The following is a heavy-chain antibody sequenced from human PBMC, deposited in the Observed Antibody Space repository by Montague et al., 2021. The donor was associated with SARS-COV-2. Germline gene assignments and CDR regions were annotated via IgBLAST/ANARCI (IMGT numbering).Heavy chain of an antibody. D-gene: IGHD2-8*02. J-gene: IGHJ4*02. Sequence: SLRLSCAASGFDFFHFDMAWVRQAPGRGLEWISDISSSDATILYADSLKGRFTISRDNIQKSLYLQMNSLRAEDTAVYYCATNMYCTLHDCLHGRHYFDHWGQGTLVTVSS. V-gene: IGHV3-48*03. CDR3: ATNMYCTLHDCLHGRHYFDH. CDR2: ISSSDATI. CDR1: GFDFFHFD.